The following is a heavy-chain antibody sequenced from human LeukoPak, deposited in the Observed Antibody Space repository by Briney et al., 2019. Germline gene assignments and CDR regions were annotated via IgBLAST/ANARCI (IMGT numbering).Heavy chain of an antibody. CDR3: AKGVRLWFAFYFDY. Sequence: PGGSLRLSCAGSRFTLGSYAMSWVRQAPGKGLEWVSAISGNGYNTYYADSVKGRFTISSESSGNTLYLQMHNLRAEDTAVYYCAKGVRLWFAFYFDYWGQGTLVTVSS. CDR1: RFTLGSYA. CDR2: ISGNGYNT. D-gene: IGHD3-10*01. J-gene: IGHJ4*02. V-gene: IGHV3-23*01.